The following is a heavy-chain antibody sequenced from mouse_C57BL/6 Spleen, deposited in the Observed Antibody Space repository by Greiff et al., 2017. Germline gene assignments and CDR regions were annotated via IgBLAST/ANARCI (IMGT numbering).Heavy chain of an antibody. CDR2: IYPGDGDT. J-gene: IGHJ2*01. V-gene: IGHV1-82*01. Sequence: VQLQQSGPELVKPGASVKISCTASGYDFSSSWMNWVKQRPGPGLEWIGRIYPGDGDTNYTRKFTGKATLPADTSSSTAYMQLSSLTSEDAAVYVCARSQLSRGYYMDYWGQGTTLTVSS. D-gene: IGHD3-2*02. CDR3: ARSQLSRGYYMDY. CDR1: GYDFSSSW.